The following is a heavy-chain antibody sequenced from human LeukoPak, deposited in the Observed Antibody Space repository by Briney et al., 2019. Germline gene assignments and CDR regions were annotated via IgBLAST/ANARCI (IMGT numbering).Heavy chain of an antibody. Sequence: GGSLRLSCAASGFTFSSYSMNWVRQAPGKGLEWVSYISSSSSTIYYADSVKGRFTISRDNAKNLLYLQMNSLRDEDTAVYYCARPQVPGPLPAALYYYYGMDVWGQGTTVTVSS. J-gene: IGHJ6*02. CDR2: ISSSSSTI. D-gene: IGHD2-2*01. CDR1: GFTFSSYS. CDR3: ARPQVPGPLPAALYYYYGMDV. V-gene: IGHV3-48*02.